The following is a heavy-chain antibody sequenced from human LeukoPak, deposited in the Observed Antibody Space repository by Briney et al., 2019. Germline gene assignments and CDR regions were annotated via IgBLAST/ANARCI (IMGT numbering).Heavy chain of an antibody. Sequence: ASVKVSCKASGYTFTDYYMHWVRQAPGQGLEWMGWVSAYNGKTSYAQKFQGRVTMTIDTSTTTAYMDLTSLTFDDTAVYYCARGGTYYPCIDYWGQGTLVTVSS. CDR1: GYTFTDYY. J-gene: IGHJ4*02. CDR3: ARGGTYYPCIDY. V-gene: IGHV1-18*04. D-gene: IGHD1-26*01. CDR2: VSAYNGKT.